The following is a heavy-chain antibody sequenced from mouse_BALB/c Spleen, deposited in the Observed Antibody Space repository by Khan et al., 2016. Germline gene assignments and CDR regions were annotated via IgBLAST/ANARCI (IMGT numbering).Heavy chain of an antibody. V-gene: IGHV9-3-1*01. CDR1: GYTFTNYG. D-gene: IGHD1-1*01. CDR2: INTYSGES. J-gene: IGHJ1*01. CDR3: ARYRYYYGSSRYVDV. Sequence: QIQLVQSGPELKRPGKTVKISCKASGYTFTNYGINWVKQAPGKGLKWMGWINTYSGESTYAADFKGRFAFSLETSANTSHLQIYNLKNEDTATDFCARYRYYYGSSRYVDVWGAGTTGTVSS.